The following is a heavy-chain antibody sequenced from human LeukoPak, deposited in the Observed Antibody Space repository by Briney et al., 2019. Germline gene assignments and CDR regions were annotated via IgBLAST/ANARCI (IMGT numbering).Heavy chain of an antibody. CDR1: GGSISNYY. Sequence: SETLSLSCTVSGGSISNYYWSWIRQPPGKGLEWIGYIYYSGSTNYNPSLKSRVTISVDTSKNQFSLKLSSVTAADTAVYYCAKRTAYAFDIWGQGTMVTVSS. J-gene: IGHJ3*02. CDR2: IYYSGST. D-gene: IGHD1/OR15-1a*01. V-gene: IGHV4-59*01. CDR3: AKRTAYAFDI.